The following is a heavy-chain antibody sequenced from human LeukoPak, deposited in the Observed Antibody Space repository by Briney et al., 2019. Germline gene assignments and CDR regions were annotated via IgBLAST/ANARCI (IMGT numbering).Heavy chain of an antibody. CDR2: IYSGGST. Sequence: TGGSLRLSCAASGFTVSSNYMSWVRQAPGKGLEWVSVIYSGGSTYYADSVKGRFTISRDNSKNTLYLQMNSLRVEDTAVYYCARDLEGIAVAGTNYWGQGTLVTVSS. CDR1: GFTVSSNY. J-gene: IGHJ4*02. CDR3: ARDLEGIAVAGTNY. D-gene: IGHD6-19*01. V-gene: IGHV3-53*01.